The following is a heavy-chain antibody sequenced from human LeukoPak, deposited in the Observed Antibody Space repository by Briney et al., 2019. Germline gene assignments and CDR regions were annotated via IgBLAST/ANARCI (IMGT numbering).Heavy chain of an antibody. Sequence: SETLSLTCTVSGGSISSSSYYWGWIRQPPGKGLEWIGSIYYSGSTYHNPSLKSRVTISVDTSKNQFSLKLSSVTAADTAVYYCARARTYYYDSSGYLFTYWGQGTLVTVSS. CDR2: IYYSGST. J-gene: IGHJ4*02. CDR1: GGSISSSSYY. CDR3: ARARTYYYDSSGYLFTY. V-gene: IGHV4-39*01. D-gene: IGHD3-22*01.